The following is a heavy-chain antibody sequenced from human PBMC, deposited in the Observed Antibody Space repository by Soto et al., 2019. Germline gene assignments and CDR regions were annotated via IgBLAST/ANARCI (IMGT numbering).Heavy chain of an antibody. CDR3: AIAICSGVRCFLLDL. CDR1: GFIFSGYW. J-gene: IGHJ5*02. CDR2: IKGDGRGI. V-gene: IGHV3-74*01. Sequence: EVQLLESGGGLVPPGGSLRLSCAASGFIFSGYWMHWVRQAPGKGLVWVSRIKGDGRGISYADSVKGRFTISRDNVKKTLYLQMNSLRAEYTAVYYCAIAICSGVRCFLLDLWGQGTLVTVSS. D-gene: IGHD2-15*01.